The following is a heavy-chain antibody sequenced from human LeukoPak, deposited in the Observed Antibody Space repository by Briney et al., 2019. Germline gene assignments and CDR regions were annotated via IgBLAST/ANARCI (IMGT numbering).Heavy chain of an antibody. V-gene: IGHV1-18*01. CDR2: ISAYNGDT. D-gene: IGHD3-22*01. Sequence: VASVKVSCKASGYTFTSYGISWVRQAPGQGLEWMGWISAYNGDTCYAQRFQGRLTMTTDTSTSTAYMDLRSLRSEDTAVYYCAREHDNKVRYYNGMDVWGQGTTVTVSS. J-gene: IGHJ6*02. CDR3: AREHDNKVRYYNGMDV. CDR1: GYTFTSYG.